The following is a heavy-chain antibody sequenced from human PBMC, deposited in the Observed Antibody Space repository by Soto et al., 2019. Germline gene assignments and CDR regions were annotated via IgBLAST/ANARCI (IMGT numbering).Heavy chain of an antibody. CDR3: AAGYSSSWYPRYYYYYGMDV. CDR2: INHSGST. D-gene: IGHD6-13*01. CDR1: GGSFSGYY. V-gene: IGHV4-34*01. J-gene: IGHJ6*02. Sequence: PSETLSLTCAVYGGSFSGYYWSWIRQPPGKGLEWIGEINHSGSTNYNPSLKSRVTISVDTSKNQFSLKLSSVTAADTAVYYCAAGYSSSWYPRYYYYYGMDVWGQGTTVTVSS.